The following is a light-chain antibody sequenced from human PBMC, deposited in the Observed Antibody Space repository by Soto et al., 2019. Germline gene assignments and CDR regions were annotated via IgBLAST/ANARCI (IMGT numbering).Light chain of an antibody. V-gene: IGKV3-20*01. CDR3: QQYGSSPQT. CDR1: QSVSDNY. Sequence: EVVFTQSPGTLSLSPGERATLSCRASQSVSDNYLAWYQQKPGQAPRLLIYGASSRATGIPDRFSGSGSGTDFTLTISRLEPEDFAVYYCQQYGSSPQTFGQGTKVDIK. J-gene: IGKJ1*01. CDR2: GAS.